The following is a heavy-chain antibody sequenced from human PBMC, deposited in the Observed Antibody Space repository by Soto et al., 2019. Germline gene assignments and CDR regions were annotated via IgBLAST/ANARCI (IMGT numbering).Heavy chain of an antibody. D-gene: IGHD2-15*01. CDR2: IYYSGNT. CDR1: GGSIRAYY. Sequence: SETLCLTCTVSGGSIRAYYWSWIRQPPGKGLEWIGYIYYSGNTNYNPSLKSRVTISIDTSKNQFSLKLSSVTAADTAVYYCARGGGGYYFGYWGQGTLVTVSS. J-gene: IGHJ4*02. V-gene: IGHV4-59*01. CDR3: ARGGGGYYFGY.